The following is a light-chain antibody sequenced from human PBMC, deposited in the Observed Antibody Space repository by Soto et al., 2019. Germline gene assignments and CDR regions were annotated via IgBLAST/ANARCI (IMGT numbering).Light chain of an antibody. CDR3: QQYNSYPIT. Sequence: QMTQSPSSLSASVGDRVTITCRASQSISSWLAWYQQKPGKAPKLLIYKASSLESGVPSRFSGSGSGTEFTLTISSLQPDDFAPYYCQQYNSYPITFGQGTRLEIK. V-gene: IGKV1-5*03. CDR2: KAS. J-gene: IGKJ5*01. CDR1: QSISSW.